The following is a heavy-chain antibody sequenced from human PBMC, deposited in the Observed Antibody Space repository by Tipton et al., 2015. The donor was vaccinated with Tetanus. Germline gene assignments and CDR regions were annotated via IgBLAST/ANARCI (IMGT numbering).Heavy chain of an antibody. CDR1: GGSFSGYY. J-gene: IGHJ6*02. V-gene: IGHV4-34*01. Sequence: TLSLTCAVYGGSFSGYYWSWIRQPPGKGLEWIGEINHSGSTNYNPSLKSRVTISVDTSKNQFSLNLSSVTAADTAVYYCARDQRIRFLEPTSFFFNYGMDVWGQGTTVTVSS. D-gene: IGHD3-3*01. CDR3: ARDQRIRFLEPTSFFFNYGMDV. CDR2: INHSGST.